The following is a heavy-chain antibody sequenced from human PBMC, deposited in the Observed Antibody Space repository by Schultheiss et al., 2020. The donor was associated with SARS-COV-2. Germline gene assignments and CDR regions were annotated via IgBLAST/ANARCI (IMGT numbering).Heavy chain of an antibody. J-gene: IGHJ5*02. Sequence: GESLKISCAASGFTFSDYYMSWIRQAPGKGLEWVSYISSSSSYTNYADSVKGRFTISRDNAKNSLYLQMNSLRAEDTAVYYCARRQTVGYCSGGSCYQNGNWFDPWGQGTLVTVSS. D-gene: IGHD2-15*01. V-gene: IGHV3-11*06. CDR2: ISSSSSYT. CDR3: ARRQTVGYCSGGSCYQNGNWFDP. CDR1: GFTFSDYY.